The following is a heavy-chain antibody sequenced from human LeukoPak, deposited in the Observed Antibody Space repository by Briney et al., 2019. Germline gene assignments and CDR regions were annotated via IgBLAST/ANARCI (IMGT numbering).Heavy chain of an antibody. CDR3: ARRIRYFGWNQSPPFDY. V-gene: IGHV2-5*02. D-gene: IGHD3-9*01. J-gene: IGHJ4*02. Sequence: SGPTLVKPTQTLTLTCTFSGFSLSTSGVGVGWIRQPPGKALEWLALIYWDDDKRYSPSLKSRLTITKDTSKNQVVLTMTNMGPVDTATYYCARRIRYFGWNQSPPFDYWGQGTLVTVSS. CDR2: IYWDDDK. CDR1: GFSLSTSGVG.